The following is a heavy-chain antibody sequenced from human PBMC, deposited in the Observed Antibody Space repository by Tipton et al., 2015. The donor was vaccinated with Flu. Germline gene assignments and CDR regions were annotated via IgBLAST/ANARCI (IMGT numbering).Heavy chain of an antibody. CDR3: AREFSGWFDP. CDR2: IHYSGST. CDR1: GGSMNNDY. Sequence: TLSLTCTVSGGSMNNDYWSWIRQPPGKGLEYIGYIHYSGSTKSNPSLESRVTISLDTSKNQFSLKLSSVTAADTAVYYCAREFSGWFDPWGQGTLVTVSS. D-gene: IGHD2/OR15-2a*01. V-gene: IGHV4-59*12. J-gene: IGHJ5*02.